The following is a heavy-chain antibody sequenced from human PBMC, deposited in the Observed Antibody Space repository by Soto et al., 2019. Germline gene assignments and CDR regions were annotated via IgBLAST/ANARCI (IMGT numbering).Heavy chain of an antibody. J-gene: IGHJ4*02. D-gene: IGHD3-16*02. V-gene: IGHV4-59*01. Sequence: QVQLQESAPGLVKPSETLSLTCTVSGGSISSYYWSWIRQPPGKGLEWIGYIYYSGSTNYNPSLKSRVTISVDTSKNQFSLKLSSVTAADTAVYYCAALGGVIVSIDYWGQGTLVTVSS. CDR1: GGSISSYY. CDR2: IYYSGST. CDR3: AALGGVIVSIDY.